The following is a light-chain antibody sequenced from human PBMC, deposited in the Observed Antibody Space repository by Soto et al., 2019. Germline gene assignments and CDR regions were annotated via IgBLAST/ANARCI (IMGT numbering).Light chain of an antibody. CDR3: QQYNNWPPWT. CDR1: QSVSSK. CDR2: GAS. J-gene: IGKJ1*01. Sequence: EIMLSLSLGTLSLNAGERATLSCRASQSVSSKLAWYQQKPGQAPRLLIYGASTRATGIPARFSGSGSGTEFTLTISSLQSEDFAVYYCQQYNNWPPWTFGQRSMVDI. V-gene: IGKV3-15*01.